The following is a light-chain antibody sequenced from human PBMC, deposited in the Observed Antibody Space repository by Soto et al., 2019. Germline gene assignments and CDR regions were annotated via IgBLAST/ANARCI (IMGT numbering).Light chain of an antibody. CDR1: STDVGDYNY. V-gene: IGLV2-14*01. CDR2: EVS. CDR3: GSYTSANSPFV. Sequence: QSALTQPSSVSGSPGQSITISCTGTSTDVGDYNYVSWYQHHPDKAPKLVIYEVSNRPSGVSDRFSGSKSGNTASLTISGLQAEDESDYYCGSYTSANSPFVFGTGTKLTVL. J-gene: IGLJ1*01.